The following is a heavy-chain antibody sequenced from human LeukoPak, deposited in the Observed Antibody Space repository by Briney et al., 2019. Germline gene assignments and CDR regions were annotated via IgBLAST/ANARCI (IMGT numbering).Heavy chain of an antibody. V-gene: IGHV3-30*14. D-gene: IGHD6-6*01. J-gene: IGHJ6*02. CDR3: ARDQSRYSSSSVYYGMDV. Sequence: GGSLRLSCAASGFTFSSYAMHWVRQAPGKGLEWVAVISYDGSNKYYADPVKGRFTISRDNSKNTLYLQMNSLRAEDTAVYYCARDQSRYSSSSVYYGMDVWGQGTTVTVSS. CDR2: ISYDGSNK. CDR1: GFTFSSYA.